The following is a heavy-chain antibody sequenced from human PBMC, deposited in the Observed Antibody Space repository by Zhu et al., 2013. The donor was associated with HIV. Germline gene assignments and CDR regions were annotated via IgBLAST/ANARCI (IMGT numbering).Heavy chain of an antibody. CDR3: ATNTVVVVAATPAPVY. Sequence: QVQLQESGPGLVKPSETLSLTCAVSGYSISSGYYWGWIRQPPGKGLEWIGSIYHSGSTYYNPSLKSRVTISVDTSKNQFSLKLSSVTAADTAVYYCATNTVVVVAATPAPVYWGQGTLVTVSS. CDR1: GYSISSGYY. V-gene: IGHV4-38-2*01. D-gene: IGHD2-15*01. J-gene: IGHJ4*02. CDR2: IYHSGST.